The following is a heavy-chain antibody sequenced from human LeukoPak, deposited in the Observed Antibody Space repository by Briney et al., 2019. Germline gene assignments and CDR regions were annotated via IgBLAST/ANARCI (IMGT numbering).Heavy chain of an antibody. D-gene: IGHD6-19*01. CDR3: ARHSYTSGWTNFDY. CDR1: GFTFSNYW. V-gene: IGHV3-7*01. CDR2: IKHDGSEK. Sequence: GGSLRLSCAASGFTFSNYWMSWVRQAPGKGLEWVANIKHDGSEKYYVDSVKGRFTISRDNAKNSLYLQMNSLRAEDTAVYYCARHSYTSGWTNFDYWGQGTLVTVSS. J-gene: IGHJ4*02.